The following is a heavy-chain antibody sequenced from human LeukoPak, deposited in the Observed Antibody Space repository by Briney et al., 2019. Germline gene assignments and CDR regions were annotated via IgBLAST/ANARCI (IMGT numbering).Heavy chain of an antibody. CDR1: GFTFSSYG. J-gene: IGHJ6*04. D-gene: IGHD3-10*02. CDR2: ISDDGNNK. CDR3: AELGITMIGGV. V-gene: IGHV3-30*18. Sequence: GGSLRLSCAASGFTFSSYGMHWVRQPPGKGLEWVTIISDDGNNKYYADSVKGRFTISRDNSKNTLYLEMNSLRAEDTAVYYCAELGITMIGGVWGKGTTVTISS.